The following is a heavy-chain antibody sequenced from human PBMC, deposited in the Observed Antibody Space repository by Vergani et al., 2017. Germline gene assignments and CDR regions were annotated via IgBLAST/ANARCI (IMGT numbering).Heavy chain of an antibody. CDR3: ARSYYDSSGYSDDAFDI. D-gene: IGHD3-22*01. CDR2: IYYSGST. J-gene: IGHJ3*02. V-gene: IGHV4-59*01. CDR1: GGSISSYY. Sequence: QVQLQESGPGLVKPSETLSLTCTVSGGSISSYYWSWIRQPAGKGLEWIGYIYYSGSTNYNPSLKSRVTISVDTSKNQFSLKLSSVTAADTAVYYCARSYYDSSGYSDDAFDIWGQGTMVTVSS.